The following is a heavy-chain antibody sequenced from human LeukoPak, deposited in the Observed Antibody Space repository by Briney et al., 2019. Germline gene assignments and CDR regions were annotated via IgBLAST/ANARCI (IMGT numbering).Heavy chain of an antibody. J-gene: IGHJ6*03. CDR2: IRYYGSNK. CDR3: AKEKNDYSDYSYMDV. Sequence: PGGSLRLSCAASGFTFSNYRMHWVRQAPGKGLEWVAFIRYYGSNKYCADSVKGRFTVSRDNTKNTLYLQMNSLRAEDTAAYYCAKEKNDYSDYSYMDVWGKGTTVTVSS. V-gene: IGHV3-30*02. CDR1: GFTFSNYR. D-gene: IGHD4-11*01.